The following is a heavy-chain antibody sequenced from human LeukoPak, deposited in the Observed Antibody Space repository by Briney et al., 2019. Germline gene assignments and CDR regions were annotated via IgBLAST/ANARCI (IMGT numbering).Heavy chain of an antibody. CDR3: ARGYYSDYYMDV. D-gene: IGHD4-11*01. Sequence: ASVKVSCKASGYTFTSYDINWVRQATGQGLEWMGWMKPNSGNTGYAQKFQGRVTMTRNTSISTAYMELSRLRSEDTAVYYCARGYYSDYYMDVWGKGTTVTVSS. CDR2: MKPNSGNT. J-gene: IGHJ6*03. CDR1: GYTFTSYD. V-gene: IGHV1-8*01.